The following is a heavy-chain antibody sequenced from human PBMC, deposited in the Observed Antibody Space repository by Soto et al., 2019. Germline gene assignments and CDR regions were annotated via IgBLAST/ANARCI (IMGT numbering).Heavy chain of an antibody. CDR2: IPNDGIKK. CDR1: GFTFSSYG. D-gene: IGHD3-16*01. V-gene: IGHV3-30*18. Sequence: QVQLVESGGGVVQPGGSLRLSCAASGFTFSSYGVHWVRQAPGKGLERVAVIPNDGIKKKYGESAKGRFTISRDKSKNTLYLQMNSLRTEDAAVYYCGKSPQGVAKGGMDDWGQGTKVTVSS. CDR3: GKSPQGVAKGGMDD. J-gene: IGHJ6*02.